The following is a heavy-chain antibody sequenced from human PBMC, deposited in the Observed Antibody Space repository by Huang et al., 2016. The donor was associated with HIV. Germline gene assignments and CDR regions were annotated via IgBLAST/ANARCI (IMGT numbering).Heavy chain of an antibody. D-gene: IGHD2-21*02. CDR3: ARAYCGGDCYPGVTYRNGMDV. V-gene: IGHV3-21*01. Sequence: QLVESGGGMVRPGGSLRIYCATSGFRFGSYNMNWGRKAPGKGLEWVSSICVSSTYIEDADSVKCRFTSARDNVNKSLYRQMHSRRADDTAVYYCARAYCGGDCYPGVTYRNGMDVWGQGTTFTVSS. CDR2: ICVSSTYI. CDR1: GFRFGSYN. J-gene: IGHJ6*02.